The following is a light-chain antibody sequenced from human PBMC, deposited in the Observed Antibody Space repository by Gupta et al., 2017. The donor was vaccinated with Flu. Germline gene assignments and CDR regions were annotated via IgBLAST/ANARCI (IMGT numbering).Light chain of an antibody. CDR1: QGVDKF. CDR2: AVS. Sequence: PSSLSASVGDRVTMTCRASQGVDKFLGWFQQKPGKAPKSLIFAVSSLHSGVPSRFNGSTSGTDFSLTISSLQPEDVATYYCQQYHAFPFTFGEGTRLEIK. CDR3: QQYHAFPFT. V-gene: IGKV1-16*01. J-gene: IGKJ4*01.